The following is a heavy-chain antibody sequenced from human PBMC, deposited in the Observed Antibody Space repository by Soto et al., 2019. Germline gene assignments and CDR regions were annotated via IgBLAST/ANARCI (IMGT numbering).Heavy chain of an antibody. Sequence: GGTVRLSCSASGFTFSDYAMHWVRLTPGKGLEFVSAISNNGGSTNDAPSVWGRFTISRDNSKNTVYLEMSSLRVEDTAVYYCVKDPSRGGWYGFFLHWGQGAVVTVS. D-gene: IGHD6-19*01. CDR2: ISNNGGST. CDR3: VKDPSRGGWYGFFLH. CDR1: GFTFSDYA. V-gene: IGHV3-64D*06. J-gene: IGHJ1*01.